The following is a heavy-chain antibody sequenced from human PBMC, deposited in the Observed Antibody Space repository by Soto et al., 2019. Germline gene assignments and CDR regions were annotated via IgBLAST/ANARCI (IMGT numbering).Heavy chain of an antibody. CDR3: ARVPGVVVSADDAFDI. Sequence: QVQLQESGPGLVKPSGTLSLTCAVSGGSVSSSNWWSWVRQSPGKRLEWMGEIYHSGSAHYNPSLKGRATISLDKSKNQFSLRLTSVTAADTAVYYCARVPGVVVSADDAFDIWGPGTRVIVSS. J-gene: IGHJ3*02. CDR2: IYHSGSA. CDR1: GGSVSSSNW. D-gene: IGHD2-21*02. V-gene: IGHV4-4*02.